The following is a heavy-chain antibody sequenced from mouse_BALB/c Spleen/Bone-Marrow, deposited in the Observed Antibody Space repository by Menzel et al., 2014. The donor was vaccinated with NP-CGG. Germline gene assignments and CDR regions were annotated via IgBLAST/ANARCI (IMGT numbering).Heavy chain of an antibody. J-gene: IGHJ3*01. V-gene: IGHV3-2*02. CDR2: ISYSGST. D-gene: IGHD2-4*01. Sequence: DVKLVESGPGLVKPSQSLSLTCTVTGYSIXSDYAWNWIRQFPGNKLEWVGYISYSGSTSYNPSLKSRISITRDTSKNQFFLQLNSVTTEDTATYYCARGLRRFAYWGQGTLVTVSA. CDR3: ARGLRRFAY. CDR1: GYSIXSDYA.